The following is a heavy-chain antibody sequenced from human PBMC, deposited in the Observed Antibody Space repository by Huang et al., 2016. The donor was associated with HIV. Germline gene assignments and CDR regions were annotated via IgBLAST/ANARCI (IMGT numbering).Heavy chain of an antibody. Sequence: QGQLVESGGGVVRPGRSLRLSCAASGFRFSNYAMHWVRQARGKRLEWVTFRSNDGTMTYYANSVKGRFTISRDNFKNTLYLQMNRLRGDDTAVYYCTREYTVAGAFDIWGQGTMVTVSS. CDR1: GFRFSNYA. CDR2: RSNDGTMT. V-gene: IGHV3-30-3*01. CDR3: TREYTVAGAFDI. D-gene: IGHD5-12*01. J-gene: IGHJ3*02.